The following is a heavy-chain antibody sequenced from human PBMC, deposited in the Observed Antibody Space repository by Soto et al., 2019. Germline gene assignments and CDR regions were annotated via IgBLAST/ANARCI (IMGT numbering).Heavy chain of an antibody. CDR2: ISGSGGST. CDR3: AKGSTALGWFDP. CDR1: GFTFSSYA. V-gene: IGHV3-23*01. Sequence: EVQLLESGGGLVQPGGCLRLSCAASGFTFSSYAMSWVRQAPGKGLEWVSAISGSGGSTYYADSVKGRFTISRDNSKNTLYLQMNSLRAEDTAVYYCAKGSTALGWFDPWGQGTLVTVSS. J-gene: IGHJ5*02. D-gene: IGHD1-1*01.